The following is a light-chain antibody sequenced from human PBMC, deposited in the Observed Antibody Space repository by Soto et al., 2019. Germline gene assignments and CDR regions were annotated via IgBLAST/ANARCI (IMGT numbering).Light chain of an antibody. CDR3: YEWADRSHDSVV. J-gene: IGLJ2*01. CDR2: SNN. Sequence: SVVSQPGTACGTRWQTVTKSCSGSSSNIGSNTVNWYQQLPGTAPKLLIYSNNQRPSGVPDRFSGSKSGTSASLAISGLQSEDEADYSSYEWADRSHDSVVSGRATQV. CDR1: SSNIGSNT. V-gene: IGLV1-44*01.